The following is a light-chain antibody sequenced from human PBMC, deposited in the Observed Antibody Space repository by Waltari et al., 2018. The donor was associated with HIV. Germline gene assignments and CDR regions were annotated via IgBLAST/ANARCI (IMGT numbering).Light chain of an antibody. Sequence: QSVLTQPPSVSAAPGQRVTVSCSGSSSNIGYNSVSWYQHLPGAAPKLLISENDPRPSGIPDRFSASKSDTSATLGISGPQTGDEADYYCQVWDSDLNAVVFGGGTRVTVL. CDR2: END. J-gene: IGLJ3*02. CDR1: SSNIGYNS. V-gene: IGLV1-51*02. CDR3: QVWDSDLNAVV.